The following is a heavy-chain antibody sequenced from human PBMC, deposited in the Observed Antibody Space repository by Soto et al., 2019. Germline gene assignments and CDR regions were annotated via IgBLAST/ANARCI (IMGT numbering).Heavy chain of an antibody. V-gene: IGHV4-30-4*01. CDR3: ARDSIIEDSSGYDY. CDR1: GGSISSGDYY. CDR2: IYYSGST. D-gene: IGHD3-22*01. J-gene: IGHJ4*02. Sequence: SSETLSLTCTVSGGSISSGDYYWSWIRQPPGKGLEWIGYIYYSGSTYYNPSLKSRVTISVDTSKNQFSLKLSSVTAADTAVYYYARDSIIEDSSGYDYWGQGTLVTVSS.